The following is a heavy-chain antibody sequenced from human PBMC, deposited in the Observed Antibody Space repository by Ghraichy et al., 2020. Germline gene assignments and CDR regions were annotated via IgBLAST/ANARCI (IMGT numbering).Heavy chain of an antibody. CDR1: GDSISRSGYY. V-gene: IGHV4-31*03. CDR3: ARAKSGYSLGGIDY. D-gene: IGHD5-12*01. J-gene: IGHJ4*02. CDR2: IHHTGSV. Sequence: SETLSLTCTVSGDSISRSGYYWSWIRQPPGKGLEWIAYIHHTGSVYYNSSLKSRVTMSVDTSANQFSLKLSSMTAADTAVYYCARAKSGYSLGGIDYWGQGTLVAVSS.